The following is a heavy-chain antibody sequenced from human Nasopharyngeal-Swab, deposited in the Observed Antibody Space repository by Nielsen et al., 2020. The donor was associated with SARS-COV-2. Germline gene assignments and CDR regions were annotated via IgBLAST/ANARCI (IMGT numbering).Heavy chain of an antibody. V-gene: IGHV3-23*01. J-gene: IGHJ6*02. CDR3: AKAPYLRGLDV. CDR1: GFTFSSYA. Sequence: GGSLRLSCAASGFTFSSYAMSWVRQAPGKGLEWVSIISGSGDTTYYADSVNHRFTISRDNSKNTLYLQMNSLRVEDTAVYYCAKAPYLRGLDVWGQGTTVTVSS. D-gene: IGHD2-21*01. CDR2: ISGSGDTT.